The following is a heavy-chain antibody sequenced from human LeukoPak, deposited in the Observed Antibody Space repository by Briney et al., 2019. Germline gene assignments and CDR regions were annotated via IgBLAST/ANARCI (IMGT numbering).Heavy chain of an antibody. CDR3: ATVASGSYSYFDY. CDR2: INPSGGST. CDR1: GYTFTSYD. D-gene: IGHD1-26*01. Sequence: ASVKVSCKASGYTFTSYDINWVRQATGQGLEWMGRINPSGGSTSYAQKFQGRVTMTRDTSTSTVYMELSSLRSEDTAVYYCATVASGSYSYFDYWGQGTLVTVSS. V-gene: IGHV1-46*01. J-gene: IGHJ4*02.